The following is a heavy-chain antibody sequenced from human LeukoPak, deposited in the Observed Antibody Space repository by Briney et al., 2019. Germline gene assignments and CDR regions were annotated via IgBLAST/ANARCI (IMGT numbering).Heavy chain of an antibody. V-gene: IGHV1-69*05. CDR2: IIPIFGTA. D-gene: IGHD3-22*01. Sequence: ASVKVSCKASGGTFSSYAISWLRQAPGQGLEWMGRIIPIFGTANYAQKFQGRVTITTDESTSTAYMELSSLRSEDTAVYYCASHQYYYDSSGYPVDYWGQGTLVTVSS. CDR1: GGTFSSYA. CDR3: ASHQYYYDSSGYPVDY. J-gene: IGHJ4*02.